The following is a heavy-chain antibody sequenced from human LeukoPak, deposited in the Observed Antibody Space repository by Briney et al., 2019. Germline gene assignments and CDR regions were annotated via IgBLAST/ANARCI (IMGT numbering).Heavy chain of an antibody. J-gene: IGHJ4*02. CDR1: GYNFSDYW. CDR2: IYPRDSDT. Sequence: GDSLKISCQGSGYNFSDYWIAWVRQVPGQGLVWVGIIYPRDSDTIYSPSFQGQVTISADKSISTAYLQWSSLRASDTAVYYCAKLSTGWSLASWGQGTQVTVSS. D-gene: IGHD6-19*01. CDR3: AKLSTGWSLAS. V-gene: IGHV5-51*01.